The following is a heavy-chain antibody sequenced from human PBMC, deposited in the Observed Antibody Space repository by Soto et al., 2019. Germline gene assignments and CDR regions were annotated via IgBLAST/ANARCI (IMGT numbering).Heavy chain of an antibody. CDR3: GYVYDDTNYDY. CDR1: GFIFNDYA. J-gene: IGHJ4*02. Sequence: QPGGSLRLSCATSGFIFNDYAINWVRQVPGKGLEWVSAIGAAGVTSYYADSVKGRFIISRDNSGGTLYLQMNSLRAEDTALYYCGYVYDDTNYDYRGQGTLGTVSA. V-gene: IGHV3-23*01. D-gene: IGHD2-8*01. CDR2: IGAAGVTS.